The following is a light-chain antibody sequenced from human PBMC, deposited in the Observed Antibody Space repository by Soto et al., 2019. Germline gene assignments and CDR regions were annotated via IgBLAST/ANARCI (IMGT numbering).Light chain of an antibody. J-gene: IGKJ5*01. CDR3: QHYDNLPIP. Sequence: VLAKSPASLCVSPGERATLSCRASESVSSDLAWYQQRPGQAPRLGIYGASTRATGIPARFSGGGSETDFTLTIIRLEPEDFAGYYCQHYDNLPIPCGQGRLLE. CDR1: ESVSSD. CDR2: GAS. V-gene: IGKV3-15*01.